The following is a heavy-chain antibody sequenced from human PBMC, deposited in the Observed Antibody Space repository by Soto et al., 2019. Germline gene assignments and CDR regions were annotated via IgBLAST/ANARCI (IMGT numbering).Heavy chain of an antibody. Sequence: PGGSLRLSCAASGFTFSSYGMHWVRQAPGKGLEWVAVIWYDGSNKYYADSVKGRFTISRDNSKNTLYLQMNSLRAEDTAVYYCARDHGSGSYYYYYYGMDVWGQGTTVTVSS. V-gene: IGHV3-33*01. J-gene: IGHJ6*02. CDR1: GFTFSSYG. D-gene: IGHD3-10*01. CDR2: IWYDGSNK. CDR3: ARDHGSGSYYYYYYGMDV.